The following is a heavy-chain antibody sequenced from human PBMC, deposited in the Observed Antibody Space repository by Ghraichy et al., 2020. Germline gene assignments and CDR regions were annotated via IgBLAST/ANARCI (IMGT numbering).Heavy chain of an antibody. CDR3: ARDSGSIAARPVDY. J-gene: IGHJ4*02. V-gene: IGHV3-7*03. Sequence: GGSLRLSCAASGFTFSSYWMSWVRQAPGKGLEWVANIKQDGSEKYYVDSVKGRFTISRDNAKNSLYLQMNSLRAEDTAVYYCARDSGSIAARPVDYWGQGTLVTVSS. D-gene: IGHD6-6*01. CDR1: GFTFSSYW. CDR2: IKQDGSEK.